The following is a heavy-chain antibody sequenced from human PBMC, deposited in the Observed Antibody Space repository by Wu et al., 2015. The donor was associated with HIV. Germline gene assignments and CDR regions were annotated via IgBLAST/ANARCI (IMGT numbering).Heavy chain of an antibody. Sequence: QVQLVQSGAEVKKPGASVKVSCKASGYTFTTYGITWVRQAPGQGLEWMGWISVYNGNTNYVQKLQGRVAMTTDTSTSTAYMELRSLRSDDTAVYYCARYLVGAALGNDYFDYWGQGTLVTVSS. V-gene: IGHV1-18*01. CDR3: ARYLVGAALGNDYFDY. CDR2: ISVYNGNT. J-gene: IGHJ4*02. D-gene: IGHD2-15*01. CDR1: GYTFTTYG.